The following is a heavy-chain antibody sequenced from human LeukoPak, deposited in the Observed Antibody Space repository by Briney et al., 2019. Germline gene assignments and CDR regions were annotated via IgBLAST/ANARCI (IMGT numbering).Heavy chain of an antibody. D-gene: IGHD5-24*01. CDR1: GGSISSHY. CDR2: VSYSGST. V-gene: IGHV4-59*11. CDR3: ARFADGHNFFDY. J-gene: IGHJ4*02. Sequence: SETLSLTCTVSGGSISSHYWNWLRQPPGKGLEWIGYVSYSGSTSYNPSLKSRVTISVDTSKSQFSLKLSSVSAADTAVYYCARFADGHNFFDYWGQGTLVTVSS.